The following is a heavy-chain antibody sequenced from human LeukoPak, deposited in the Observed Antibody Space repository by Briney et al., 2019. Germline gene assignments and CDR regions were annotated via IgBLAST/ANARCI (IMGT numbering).Heavy chain of an antibody. D-gene: IGHD2-2*01. J-gene: IGHJ4*02. CDR1: GFTVSSNY. V-gene: IGHV3-53*01. Sequence: GGSLRLSCAASGFTVSSNYMSWVRQAPGKGLEWVSVIYSGGSTYYADSVKGRFTISRDNSKNTLYLQMNSLRAEDTAVYYCAGNRGCCSSTSCRKDTPFDYWGQGTLVTVSS. CDR2: IYSGGST. CDR3: AGNRGCCSSTSCRKDTPFDY.